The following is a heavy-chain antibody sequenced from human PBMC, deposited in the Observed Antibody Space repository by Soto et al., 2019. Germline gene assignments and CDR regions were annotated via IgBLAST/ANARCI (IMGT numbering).Heavy chain of an antibody. V-gene: IGHV1-18*01. D-gene: IGHD2-2*01. CDR3: ARSGPHGNLVVVPAAILFDH. CDR1: GYTFNSYG. CDR2: ISAYNGNT. Sequence: ASVKVSCKASGYTFNSYGISWVRQAPGQGLEWMGWISAYNGNTNYAQKLQGRVTMTTDTSKSTAYMELRSLRSDDTAVYYCARSGPHGNLVVVPAAILFDHWGLG. J-gene: IGHJ4*02.